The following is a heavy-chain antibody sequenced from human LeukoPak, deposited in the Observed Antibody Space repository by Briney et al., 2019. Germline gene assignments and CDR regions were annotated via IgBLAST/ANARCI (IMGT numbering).Heavy chain of an antibody. CDR1: GYTFTGYY. CDR2: INPNSGGT. Sequence: GASVKVSCKASGYTFTGYYMHWVRQAPGQGLEWMGRINPNSGGTNCAQKFQGRVTMTRDTSISTAYMELSRLRSDDTAVYYCARDFGPYYGSGSRDYWGQGTLVTVSS. J-gene: IGHJ4*02. V-gene: IGHV1-2*06. CDR3: ARDFGPYYGSGSRDY. D-gene: IGHD3-10*01.